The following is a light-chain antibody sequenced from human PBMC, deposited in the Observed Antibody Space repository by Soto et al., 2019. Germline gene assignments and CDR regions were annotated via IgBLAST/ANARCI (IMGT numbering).Light chain of an antibody. J-gene: IGKJ1*01. Sequence: DIRRTKKTSTLSASVGDRVTITCRASQFVSRFLGWYQQEPWKFPXXLIFDVSILASGVPSRFSGSGSGTEFTLTISSLPADGFAKYTSQQYYLSWSSCQGTMADVK. V-gene: IGKV1-5*01. CDR3: QQYYLSWS. CDR2: DVS. CDR1: QFVSRF.